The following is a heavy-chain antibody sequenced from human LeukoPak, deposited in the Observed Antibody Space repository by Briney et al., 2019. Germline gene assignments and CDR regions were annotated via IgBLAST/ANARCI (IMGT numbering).Heavy chain of an antibody. Sequence: GGSLRHSCAAAGFGFSTCVMLWVRQAPGMGLEYVSSIDPNGEASYYTNSVKGRFTISRDNSNNMLYLQMDSLTSEDMAVYYCAAQGALTGAYDSWGQGTLVTVSS. CDR1: GFGFSTCV. J-gene: IGHJ5*01. CDR2: IDPNGEAS. V-gene: IGHV3-64*01. D-gene: IGHD1-20*01. CDR3: AAQGALTGAYDS.